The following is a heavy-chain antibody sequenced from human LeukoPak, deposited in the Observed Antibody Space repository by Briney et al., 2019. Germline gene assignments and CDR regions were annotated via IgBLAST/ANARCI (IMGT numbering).Heavy chain of an antibody. D-gene: IGHD3-22*01. V-gene: IGHV1-2*02. CDR1: GYTFTGYY. Sequence: ASVKVSCKTSGYTFTGYYIHWVRQAPGQGLEWMGWINPNSGDTNYAQKFQGRVSMTGDTSISTAYMELSRLRSDDTAVYYCARTLVVINDAFDIWGQGTMVTVSS. CDR3: ARTLVVINDAFDI. J-gene: IGHJ3*02. CDR2: INPNSGDT.